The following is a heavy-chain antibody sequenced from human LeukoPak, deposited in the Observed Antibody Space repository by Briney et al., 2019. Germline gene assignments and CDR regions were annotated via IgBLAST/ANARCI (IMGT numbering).Heavy chain of an antibody. CDR2: SYHSGST. CDR1: GYSISSGYY. Sequence: PSETLSLTCTVSGYSISSGYYWGWIRQPPGKGLEWIGSSYHSGSTYYNPSLKSRVTISVDTSKNQFSLKLSPVTAADTAVYYCAREKVGEYYDFWSGYYTSGISLYYFDYWGQGTLVTVSS. CDR3: AREKVGEYYDFWSGYYTSGISLYYFDY. V-gene: IGHV4-38-2*02. D-gene: IGHD3-3*01. J-gene: IGHJ4*02.